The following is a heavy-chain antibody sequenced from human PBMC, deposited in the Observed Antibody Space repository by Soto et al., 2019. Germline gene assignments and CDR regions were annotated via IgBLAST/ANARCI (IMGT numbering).Heavy chain of an antibody. V-gene: IGHV1-46*01. D-gene: IGHD3-10*01. CDR1: GYTFTSYY. CDR3: ARDPSSVYGSGSYSFFDY. J-gene: IGHJ4*02. CDR2: INPSGGST. Sequence: GASVKVSCKASGYTFTSYYMHWVRQAPGQGLEWMGIINPSGGSTSYAQKFQGRVTMTRDTSTSTVYMELSSLRSEDTAVYYCARDPSSVYGSGSYSFFDYWGQGTLVTV.